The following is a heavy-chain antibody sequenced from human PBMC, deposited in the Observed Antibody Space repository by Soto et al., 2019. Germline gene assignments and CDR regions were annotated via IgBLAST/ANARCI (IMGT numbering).Heavy chain of an antibody. J-gene: IGHJ4*02. V-gene: IGHV1-18*04. CDR3: ARVYLGSGNYYGVYDY. D-gene: IGHD3-10*01. Sequence: ASVKVSCKASGYTFTSYGLSWVRQAPGQGLGWMGWITAHNSHTIYAQRLQGRVNMTTDTSTSTAYMDLRSLRSDDTAVYYCARVYLGSGNYYGVYDYWGQGTLVTVSS. CDR2: ITAHNSHT. CDR1: GYTFTSYG.